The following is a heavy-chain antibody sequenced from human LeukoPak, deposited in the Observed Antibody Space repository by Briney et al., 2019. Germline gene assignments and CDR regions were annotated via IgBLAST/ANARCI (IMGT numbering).Heavy chain of an antibody. CDR3: ARRGYSYGRRLSFFDY. D-gene: IGHD5-18*01. Sequence: SETLTLTCAVYGETFSGYYWSWISQPPGKGLERIGEINHSGSTNYNPSLKSRVTISVDTSKNQFSLKLSSVTAADTAVYYCARRGYSYGRRLSFFDYWGQGTLVTVSS. J-gene: IGHJ4*02. CDR2: INHSGST. CDR1: GETFSGYY. V-gene: IGHV4-34*01.